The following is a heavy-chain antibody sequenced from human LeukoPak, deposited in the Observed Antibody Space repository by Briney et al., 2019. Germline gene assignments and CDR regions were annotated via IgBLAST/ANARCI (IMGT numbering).Heavy chain of an antibody. V-gene: IGHV1-18*01. CDR2: ISAYNGNT. Sequence: ASVKVSCKASGYTFTSYGISWVRQAPGQGLEWMGWISAYNGNTNYAQKLQGRVTMTTDTSTSTAYMELRSLRSDDTAVYYCARLVPLLWFGEDPYYFDYWGQGTLVTVSS. D-gene: IGHD3-10*01. CDR1: GYTFTSYG. CDR3: ARLVPLLWFGEDPYYFDY. J-gene: IGHJ4*02.